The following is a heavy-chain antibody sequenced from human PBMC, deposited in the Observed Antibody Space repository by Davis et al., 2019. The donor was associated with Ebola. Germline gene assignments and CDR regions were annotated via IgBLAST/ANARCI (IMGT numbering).Heavy chain of an antibody. Sequence: ESLKISCAASGFTFSNAWMSWVRQAPGTGLEWVGRIKSKTDGGTTDYAAPVKGRFTISRDDSKNTLYLQMNSLKTEDTAVYCCTTDFRYYYDSSGYGARLYGMDVWGKGTTVTVSS. CDR2: IKSKTDGGTT. D-gene: IGHD3-22*01. J-gene: IGHJ6*04. V-gene: IGHV3-15*01. CDR1: GFTFSNAW. CDR3: TTDFRYYYDSSGYGARLYGMDV.